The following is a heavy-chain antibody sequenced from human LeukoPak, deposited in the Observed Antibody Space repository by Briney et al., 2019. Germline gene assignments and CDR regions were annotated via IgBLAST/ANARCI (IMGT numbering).Heavy chain of an antibody. V-gene: IGHV4-39*07. Sequence: PSETLSLTCTVSSGSISTSNYYWGWVRQPPGKALEWIGNIFYSGSTYYSPSLKSRVTISLDTSRNQFSLKLNSVTAADTAVYYCARDRNYVFEYWGQGTLVTVSS. CDR2: IFYSGST. D-gene: IGHD1-7*01. CDR1: SGSISTSNYY. J-gene: IGHJ4*02. CDR3: ARDRNYVFEY.